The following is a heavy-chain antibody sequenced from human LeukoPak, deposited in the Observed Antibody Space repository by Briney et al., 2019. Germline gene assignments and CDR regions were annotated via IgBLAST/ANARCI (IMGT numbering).Heavy chain of an antibody. D-gene: IGHD3-10*01. J-gene: IGHJ6*02. Sequence: SETLSLTCTVSGASISSYYWSWIRQPPGKGLEWIGYIYYSGSTNYNPSLKSRVTISVDKSKNQFSLKLSSVTAADTAVYYCARGGSKRFYVWGQGTTVTVSS. CDR3: ARGGSKRFYV. CDR2: IYYSGST. CDR1: GASISSYY. V-gene: IGHV4-59*12.